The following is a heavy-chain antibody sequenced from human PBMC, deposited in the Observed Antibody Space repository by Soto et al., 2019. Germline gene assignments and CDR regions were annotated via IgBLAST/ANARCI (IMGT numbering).Heavy chain of an antibody. V-gene: IGHV4-4*02. D-gene: IGHD3-3*01. Sequence: SETLSLTCAVSSGSISSSNWWSWVRQPPGKGMEWIGEIYHSGSTNYNPSLKSRVTISVDKSKNQFSLKLSSVTAADTAVYYCAIEETTYYDFWSGPKNFDYGGQGTLVT. CDR2: IYHSGST. CDR3: AIEETTYYDFWSGPKNFDY. J-gene: IGHJ4*02. CDR1: SGSISSSNW.